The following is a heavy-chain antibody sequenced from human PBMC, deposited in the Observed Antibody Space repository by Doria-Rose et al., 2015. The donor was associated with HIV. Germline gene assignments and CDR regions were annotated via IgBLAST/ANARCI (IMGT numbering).Heavy chain of an antibody. CDR2: IYYSGTT. Sequence: QVQLQESGPGLVKPSQTLSLTCTVSGGSITSGDYYWSWIRQPPGKGLEWIGYIYYSGTTYYNPSLKSRLTISVDTSKNQFSLKLSSVTAADTAVYFCARETLRNCGGDCAAYYFDYWGRGTLVTVSS. J-gene: IGHJ4*02. V-gene: IGHV4-30-4*08. D-gene: IGHD2-21*02. CDR1: GGSITSGDYY. CDR3: ARETLRNCGGDCAAYYFDY.